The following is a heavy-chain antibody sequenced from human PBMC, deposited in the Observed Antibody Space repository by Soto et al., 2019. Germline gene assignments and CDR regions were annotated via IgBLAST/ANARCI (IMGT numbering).Heavy chain of an antibody. CDR1: GYSFTSYW. CDR2: IYPCDYDT. Sequence: LGESLKTSCKGSGYSFTSYWIGWVRHMPGKGLEWIGIIYPCDYDTRYSPSFQSQVTISADKSISTAYLQWSSLKASDTAMYYCARHHHDFWSGYSPTWFDPWGQGTLVTVSS. V-gene: IGHV5-51*01. CDR3: ARHHHDFWSGYSPTWFDP. J-gene: IGHJ5*02. D-gene: IGHD3-3*01.